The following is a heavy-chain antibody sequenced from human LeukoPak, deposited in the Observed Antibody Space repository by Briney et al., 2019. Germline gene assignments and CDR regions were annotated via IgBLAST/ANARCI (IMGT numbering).Heavy chain of an antibody. J-gene: IGHJ4*02. Sequence: SETLSLTCAVYGGSFSGYYWSWIRQPPGKGLEWIGEINHSGSTNYNPSLKSRVTISVDTSKNQFSLKLSSVTAADTAVYYCARLVLGSGWNFDYWGQGTLVTVSS. D-gene: IGHD6-19*01. CDR1: GGSFSGYY. V-gene: IGHV4-34*01. CDR2: INHSGST. CDR3: ARLVLGSGWNFDY.